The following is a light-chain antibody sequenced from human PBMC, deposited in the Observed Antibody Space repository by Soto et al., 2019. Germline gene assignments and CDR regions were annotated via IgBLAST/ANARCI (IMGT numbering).Light chain of an antibody. CDR3: QQAYSFPIT. CDR2: ATS. Sequence: IQMTQSPSSVSASVGDRVTMTCRASQGVGGWLAWYQQKPGKVPKLLIYATSSLHSGVPSRFSGSGSGTDFTLSINSLQPEDFATYYCQQAYSFPITFGQGTRLEIK. CDR1: QGVGGW. V-gene: IGKV1-12*01. J-gene: IGKJ5*01.